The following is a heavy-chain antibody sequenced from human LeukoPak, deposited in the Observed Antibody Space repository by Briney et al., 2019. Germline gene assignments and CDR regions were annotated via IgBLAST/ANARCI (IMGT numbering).Heavy chain of an antibody. CDR2: ITHSGST. CDR1: GGAFSGYY. D-gene: IGHD2-15*01. J-gene: IGHJ6*04. CDR3: ERLLNSAPSKFLRLSPTMFDV. V-gene: IGHV4-34*01. Sequence: SETLSLTCAVYGGAFSGYYWSWIRQPPGKGLEWSGEITHSGSTNYNPSLKSRVTISVDTSKNQFSLKLSSVTAADTAVYYCERLLNSAPSKFLRLSPTMFDVWGKGTTVTVSS.